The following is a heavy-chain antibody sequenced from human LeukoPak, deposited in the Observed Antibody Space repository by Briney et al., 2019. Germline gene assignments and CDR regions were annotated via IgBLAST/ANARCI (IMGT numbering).Heavy chain of an antibody. V-gene: IGHV2-5*02. CDR1: GFSLSISGVG. CDR3: AHRRVGTNAVYFDY. CDR2: IYWDDDK. D-gene: IGHD2-8*01. J-gene: IGHJ4*02. Sequence: SGPTLVNPTQTLTLTCTFSGFSLSISGVGVGWIRQPPGKALEWLALIYWDDDKRYSPSLKSRLTITKDTSKNQVVLTMTNMDPVDTATYYCAHRRVGTNAVYFDYWGQGTLVTVSS.